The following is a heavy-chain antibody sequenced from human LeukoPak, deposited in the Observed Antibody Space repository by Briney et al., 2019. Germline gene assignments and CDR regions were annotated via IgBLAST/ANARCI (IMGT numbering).Heavy chain of an antibody. CDR3: ARDGDQYGGYFDY. D-gene: IGHD4/OR15-4a*01. J-gene: IGHJ4*02. V-gene: IGHV4-61*01. Sequence: SETLSLTCTVSGGSVSSGSYYWSWIRQPLGKGLEWIGYIYYSGSTNYNPSLKSRVTISVDTSKNQFSLKLSSVTAADTAVYYCARDGDQYGGYFDYWGQGTLVTVSS. CDR2: IYYSGST. CDR1: GGSVSSGSYY.